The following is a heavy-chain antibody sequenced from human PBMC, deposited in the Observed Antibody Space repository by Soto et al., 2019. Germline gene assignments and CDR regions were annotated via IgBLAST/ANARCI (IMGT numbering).Heavy chain of an antibody. Sequence: QVQLVQSGAEVKEPGASVTVSCKASGYTFTSYGISWVRQAPGQGLEWMGWINTYNGNTNYAQKLQGRVTMTTDTSTSSAYMELRSLRSDDTAVYYCARAPPNCCSPSWYFDLWGRGTLVPVSS. J-gene: IGHJ2*01. CDR2: INTYNGNT. V-gene: IGHV1-18*01. CDR3: ARAPPNCCSPSWYFDL. D-gene: IGHD1-1*01. CDR1: GYTFTSYG.